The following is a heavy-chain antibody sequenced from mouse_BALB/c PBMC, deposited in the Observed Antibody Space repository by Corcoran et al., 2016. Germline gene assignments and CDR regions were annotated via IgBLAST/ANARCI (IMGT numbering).Heavy chain of an antibody. CDR2: INPYNGDT. V-gene: IGHV1-20*02. D-gene: IGHD1-2*01. CDR1: GYSFTGYF. CDR3: AIYYGYY. Sequence: EVQLQQSGPELVKPGASVKISCKASGYSFTGYFMNWVMQSHGKRLEWIGRINPYNGDTFYNQKFKGKATLTVDKSSSTAHMELRSLASEDSAVYYCAIYYGYYWGQGTTLTVSS. J-gene: IGHJ2*01.